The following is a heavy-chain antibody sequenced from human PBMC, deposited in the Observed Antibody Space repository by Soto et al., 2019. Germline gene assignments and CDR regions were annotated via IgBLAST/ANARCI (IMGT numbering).Heavy chain of an antibody. CDR1: GGSFSGYY. V-gene: IGHV4-34*01. CDR3: ARGGSNWNYEGLDY. J-gene: IGHJ4*02. D-gene: IGHD1-7*01. Sequence: SETLSLTCAVYGGSFSGYYWSRIRQPPGKGLEWIGEINHSGSTNYNPSLKSRVTISVDTSKNQFSLKLSSVTAADTAVYYCARGGSNWNYEGLDYWGQGTLVTVSS. CDR2: INHSGST.